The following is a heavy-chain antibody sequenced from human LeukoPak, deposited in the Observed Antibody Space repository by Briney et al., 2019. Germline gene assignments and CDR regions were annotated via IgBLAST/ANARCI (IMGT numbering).Heavy chain of an antibody. D-gene: IGHD3-10*01. J-gene: IGHJ4*02. V-gene: IGHV5-51*01. CDR1: GSNFTSYW. Sequence: GASLQISCKGSGSNFTSYWISWVRQLPGKGLEWMGIIYPGDSETRYSPSFQGQVTISADKSISTPYLQWSSLKASDTAMYYCARREPLWFGESNPPDYWGQGTLVVVSS. CDR2: IYPGDSET. CDR3: ARREPLWFGESNPPDY.